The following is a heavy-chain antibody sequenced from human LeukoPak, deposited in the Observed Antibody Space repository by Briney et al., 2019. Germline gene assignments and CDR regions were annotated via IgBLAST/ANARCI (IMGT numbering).Heavy chain of an antibody. D-gene: IGHD6-13*01. Sequence: GGSVRLSCAASGFTFSSYSMNWVRQAPGKGLEWVSSITGSSSYIYYADLVKGRFTISRDNAKNSLYLQINSLRAEDTAVYYCARGLGSSWYSPDYWGRGTLVTVS. J-gene: IGHJ4*02. V-gene: IGHV3-21*01. CDR3: ARGLGSSWYSPDY. CDR2: ITGSSSYI. CDR1: GFTFSSYS.